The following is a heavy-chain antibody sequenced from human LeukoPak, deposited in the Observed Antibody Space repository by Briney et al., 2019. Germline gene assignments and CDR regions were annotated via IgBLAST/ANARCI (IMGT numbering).Heavy chain of an antibody. Sequence: SETLSLTCTVSGGSISSYYWSWIRQPPGKGLEWIGYIYYSGSTNYNPSLKSRVTISVDTSKNQFSLKLSSVTAADTAVYYCARGPGSYGLFDYWGQGTLVTVSS. V-gene: IGHV4-59*01. CDR3: ARGPGSYGLFDY. D-gene: IGHD1-26*01. CDR1: GGSISSYY. J-gene: IGHJ4*02. CDR2: IYYSGST.